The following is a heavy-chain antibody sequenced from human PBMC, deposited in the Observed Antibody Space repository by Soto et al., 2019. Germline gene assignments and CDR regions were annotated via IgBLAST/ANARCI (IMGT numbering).Heavy chain of an antibody. V-gene: IGHV4-4*02. D-gene: IGHD4-4*01. Sequence: SETLSLTCAVSGGSISSSNWWSWVRQPPGKGLEWIGEIYHSGSTNYNPSLKSRATISVDKSKNQFSLKLSSVTAADTAVYYCAGRYSNYYYYYGMDVWGQGTTVTVSS. CDR2: IYHSGST. J-gene: IGHJ6*02. CDR1: GGSISSSNW. CDR3: AGRYSNYYYYYGMDV.